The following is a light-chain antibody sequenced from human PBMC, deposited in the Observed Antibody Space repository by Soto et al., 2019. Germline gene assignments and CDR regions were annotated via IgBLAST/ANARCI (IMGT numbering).Light chain of an antibody. V-gene: IGKV3-15*01. CDR1: QSVSSN. CDR3: QQYKSYSPRT. Sequence: EIVMTQSPATLSVSPGERGTISCRSSQSVSSNLAWYQQKPGQAPRLLIYGASTRATGVPARFSGSGSGREFTHTISSLQPDDFATYYCQQYKSYSPRTFGQGTKVDIK. CDR2: GAS. J-gene: IGKJ1*01.